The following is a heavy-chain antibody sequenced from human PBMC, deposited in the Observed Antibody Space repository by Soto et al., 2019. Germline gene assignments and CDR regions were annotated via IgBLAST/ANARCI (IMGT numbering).Heavy chain of an antibody. V-gene: IGHV4-59*12. Sequence: SETLSLTCTVSGGYISSYYWSWIRQPPGKGLEWIGYIYYSGSTNYNPSLKSRVTISVDTSKNQFSLKLSSVTAADTAVYYCARGRRYFDWLLTNWFDPWGQGTLVTVSS. CDR2: IYYSGST. CDR1: GGYISSYY. J-gene: IGHJ5*02. D-gene: IGHD3-9*01. CDR3: ARGRRYFDWLLTNWFDP.